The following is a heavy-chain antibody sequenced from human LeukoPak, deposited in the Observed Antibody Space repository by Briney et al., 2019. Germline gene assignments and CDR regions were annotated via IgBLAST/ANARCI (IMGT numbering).Heavy chain of an antibody. V-gene: IGHV1-69*13. J-gene: IGHJ4*02. CDR3: ARGWLAESTVVTPYNY. D-gene: IGHD4-23*01. CDR2: IIPLFGTA. CDR1: GGTFSNYA. Sequence: SVKVSFTASGGTFSNYAINWVRQAPGQGLEWMGGIIPLFGTANYAQKFQGRVTITAVESMSTAYMELSSLRSVDTAVYYCARGWLAESTVVTPYNYWGRGTLVTVSS.